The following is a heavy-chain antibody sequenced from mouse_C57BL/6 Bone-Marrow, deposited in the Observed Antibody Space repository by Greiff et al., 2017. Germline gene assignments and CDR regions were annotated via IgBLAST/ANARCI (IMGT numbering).Heavy chain of an antibody. V-gene: IGHV1-58*01. J-gene: IGHJ3*01. D-gene: IGHD1-1*01. CDR3: AREDFNYYGSSPAWFAY. CDR1: GYTFTSYG. CDR2: IYIGNGYT. Sequence: VQLQQSGAELVRPGSSVKMSCKTSGYTFTSYGINWVKQRPGQGLEWIGYIYIGNGYTEYNEKFKGKATLTSDTSSSTAYMQLSSLTSEDSAVYYCAREDFNYYGSSPAWFAYWGQGTLVTVSA.